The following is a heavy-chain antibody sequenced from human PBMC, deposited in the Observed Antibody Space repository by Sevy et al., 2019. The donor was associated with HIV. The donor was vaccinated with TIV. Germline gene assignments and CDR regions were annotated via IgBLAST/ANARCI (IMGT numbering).Heavy chain of an antibody. CDR2: INHSGST. CDR3: ARGVATRGSDY. Sequence: SETLSLTCAVYGGSFSGYYWSWIRQPPGKGLEWIGEINHSGSTNYNPSLKSRVTISVDTSKNQFSLKLSSVTAADTAVYYCARGVATRGSDYWGQGTLVTVSS. CDR1: GGSFSGYY. V-gene: IGHV4-34*01. J-gene: IGHJ4*02. D-gene: IGHD5-12*01.